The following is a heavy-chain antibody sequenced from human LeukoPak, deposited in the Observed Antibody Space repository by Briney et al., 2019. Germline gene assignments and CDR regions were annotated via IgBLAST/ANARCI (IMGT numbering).Heavy chain of an antibody. D-gene: IGHD3-10*01. CDR3: AKGSRSGSYNLFDY. CDR1: GFTFSSYS. V-gene: IGHV3-48*01. CDR2: ISSSSSTI. Sequence: GGSLRLSCAASGFTFSSYSMNWVRQAPGKGLEWVSYISSSSSTIYYADSVKGRFTISRDNAKNSLYLQMNSLRAEDTAVYYCAKGSRSGSYNLFDYWGQGTLVTVSS. J-gene: IGHJ4*02.